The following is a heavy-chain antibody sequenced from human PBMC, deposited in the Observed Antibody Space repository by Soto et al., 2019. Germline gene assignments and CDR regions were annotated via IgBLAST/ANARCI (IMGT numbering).Heavy chain of an antibody. CDR1: GFTFSNAW. CDR3: TTVWFGELEYYYYYGMDV. V-gene: IGHV3-15*01. Sequence: GSLRLSCAASGFTFSNAWMSWVRQAPGKGLEWVGRIKSKTDGGTTDYAAPVKGRFTISRDDSKNTLYLQMNSLKTEDTAVYYCTTVWFGELEYYYYYGMDVWGQGTTVTVSS. J-gene: IGHJ6*02. D-gene: IGHD3-10*01. CDR2: IKSKTDGGTT.